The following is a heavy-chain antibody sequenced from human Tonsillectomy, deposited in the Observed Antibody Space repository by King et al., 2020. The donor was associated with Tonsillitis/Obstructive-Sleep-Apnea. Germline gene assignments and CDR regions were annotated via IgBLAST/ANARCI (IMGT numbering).Heavy chain of an antibody. Sequence: LPMHWVRQAPGKGLEWMGGFDLEDGETIYAQKFQGRVTMTEDTSTDTAYMELSSLRSEDTAVYYCATLRASMVKGHRFDPWGQGTLVTVSS. CDR1: LP. CDR2: FDLEDGET. D-gene: IGHD5-18*01. CDR3: ATLRASMVKGHRFDP. J-gene: IGHJ5*02. V-gene: IGHV1-24*01.